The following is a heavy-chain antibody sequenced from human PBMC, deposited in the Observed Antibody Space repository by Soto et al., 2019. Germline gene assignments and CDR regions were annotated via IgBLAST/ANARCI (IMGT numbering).Heavy chain of an antibody. D-gene: IGHD2-2*01. CDR3: TRQLSQLLQGNYYYYYMDV. CDR2: IRSKANSYAT. J-gene: IGHJ6*03. CDR1: GFTFSGSA. V-gene: IGHV3-73*01. Sequence: GGSLRLSCAASGFTFSGSAMHWVRQASGKGLEWVGRIRSKANSYATAYAASVKGRFTISRDDSKNTAYLQMNSLKTEDTAVYYCTRQLSQLLQGNYYYYYMDVWGKGTTVTVSS.